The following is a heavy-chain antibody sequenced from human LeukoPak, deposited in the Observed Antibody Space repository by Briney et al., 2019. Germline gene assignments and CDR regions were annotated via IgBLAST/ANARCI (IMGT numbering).Heavy chain of an antibody. CDR1: GFSFSTYA. CDR2: IIATGDST. Sequence: GGSLRLSCAASGFSFSTYAMSWVRQAPGKGLEWVSSIIATGDSTYYADSVKGRFTTSRDNSKNTLYLQMNSLRAEDTAIYYCAKDLRTYGSGIYRLPTVIFNYWGQGTLVTVSS. J-gene: IGHJ4*02. CDR3: AKDLRTYGSGIYRLPTVIFNY. V-gene: IGHV3-23*01. D-gene: IGHD3-10*01.